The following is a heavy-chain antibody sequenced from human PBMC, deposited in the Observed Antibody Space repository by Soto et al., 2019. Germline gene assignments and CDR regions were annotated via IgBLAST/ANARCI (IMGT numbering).Heavy chain of an antibody. J-gene: IGHJ5*02. Sequence: LRLSCAASGFNFSNHWMHWVRQRPAEGLVWVSRITSDGKSKAYAEPVKGRFAISRDNAKNTLYLQMNGLTAEDTAVYYCARESGDWPLNWFDPWGQGTLVTVSS. CDR3: ARESGDWPLNWFDP. CDR2: ITSDGKSK. V-gene: IGHV3-74*01. CDR1: GFNFSNHW. D-gene: IGHD2-21*02.